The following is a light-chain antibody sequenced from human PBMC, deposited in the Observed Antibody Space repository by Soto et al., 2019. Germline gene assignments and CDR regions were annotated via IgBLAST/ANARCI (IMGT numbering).Light chain of an antibody. V-gene: IGKV3-20*01. CDR1: QSVSTSH. CDR3: QQYKT. J-gene: IGKJ1*01. CDR2: DAF. Sequence: EIVWTHSPATLSLSPVERATLSCRASQSVSTSHVAWYQQKFGQAPRLLIYDAFSRATGIPDRFSASGSGTDFTLTISRLEPEDFAVYYCQQYKTFGQGTKVDI.